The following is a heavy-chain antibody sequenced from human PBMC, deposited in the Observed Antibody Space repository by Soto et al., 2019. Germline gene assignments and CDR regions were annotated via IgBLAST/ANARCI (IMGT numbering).Heavy chain of an antibody. CDR1: GGSVSSGENY. CDR3: ARGLGDARYDF. V-gene: IGHV4-30-4*01. Sequence: SETLSLTCTVSGGSVSSGENYWTWIRQAPGKGLEWIGFTYYNGATSYNPSLERRLSISVDASKNQFSLRLRSVSAADTAVYFCARGLGDARYDFWGQGTLVTVSS. J-gene: IGHJ4*02. D-gene: IGHD4-17*01. CDR2: TYYNGAT.